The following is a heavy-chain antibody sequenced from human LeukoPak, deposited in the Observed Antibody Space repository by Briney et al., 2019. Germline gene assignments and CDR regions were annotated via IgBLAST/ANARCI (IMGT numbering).Heavy chain of an antibody. D-gene: IGHD3-3*01. CDR2: IYYSGNI. Sequence: SETLSLTCTVSGGSISSSSHYWGWVRQPPGKGLEWIGSIYYSGNIYHNPSLKSRVTISVDTSRNQFSLKLSPVTAADTAVYYCARHPYDFWSGYYKEWGQGTLVTVSS. CDR3: ARHPYDFWSGYYKE. V-gene: IGHV4-39*01. J-gene: IGHJ4*02. CDR1: GGSISSSSHY.